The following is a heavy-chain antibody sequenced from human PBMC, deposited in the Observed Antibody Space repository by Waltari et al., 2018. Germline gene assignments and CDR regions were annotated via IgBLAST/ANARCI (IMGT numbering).Heavy chain of an antibody. CDR2: FDPEDGET. V-gene: IGHV1-24*01. CDR1: GSTLPELS. J-gene: IGHJ6*02. Sequence: QVQLVQSGAEVKKPGASVKVSCKVSGSTLPELSLPWVRQAPGKGLEWMGGFDPEDGETIYAQKFQGRVTMTEDTSTDTAYMELSSLRSEDTAVYYCEATGYYYGMDVWGQGTTVTVSS. CDR3: EATGYYYGMDV.